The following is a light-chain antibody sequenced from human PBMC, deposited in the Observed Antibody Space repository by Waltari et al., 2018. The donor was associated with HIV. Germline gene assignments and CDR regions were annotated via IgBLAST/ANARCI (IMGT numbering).Light chain of an antibody. V-gene: IGKV3-20*01. CDR3: QQYGSSPT. Sequence: EIVLTQSPGTLSLSPGERATLSYRASQTVSSNYLAWYQQKPGQAPRLLIYGTSSRAIGIPDRFSGSGSGTDFTLTINRLEPEDFAVYYCQQYGSSPTFGPGTKVDIK. CDR1: QTVSSNY. CDR2: GTS. J-gene: IGKJ3*01.